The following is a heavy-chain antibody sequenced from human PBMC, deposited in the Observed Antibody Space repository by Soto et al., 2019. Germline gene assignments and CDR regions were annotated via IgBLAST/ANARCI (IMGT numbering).Heavy chain of an antibody. D-gene: IGHD5-12*01. CDR1: GDTFTDYY. V-gene: IGHV1-2*04. Sequence: QVQLVQSGAEVKKPGASVTVSCRSSGDTFTDYYMHWVRQAPGQGLEWMGWINPNSGVTKYAQKFQGWVTMTRDTSISTVYMQLRRLRSDDTAVYYCARESGGATATLDYYYFYMDVWGTGTTVTVSS. J-gene: IGHJ6*03. CDR2: INPNSGVT. CDR3: ARESGGATATLDYYYFYMDV.